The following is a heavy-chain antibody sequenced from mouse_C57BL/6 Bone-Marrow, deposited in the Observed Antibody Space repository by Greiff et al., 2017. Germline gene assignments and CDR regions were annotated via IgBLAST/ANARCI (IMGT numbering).Heavy chain of an antibody. CDR3: ARVLWYLLDY. J-gene: IGHJ2*01. Sequence: VQLQQSGAELARPGASVKMSCKASGYTFPSYTMHWVKQRPGQGLEWIGYINPSSGYTKYNQKFKDKATLTADKSSSTAYMQLSSLTSEDSAVYYCARVLWYLLDYWGQGTTLTVSS. D-gene: IGHD2-1*01. CDR2: INPSSGYT. CDR1: GYTFPSYT. V-gene: IGHV1-4*01.